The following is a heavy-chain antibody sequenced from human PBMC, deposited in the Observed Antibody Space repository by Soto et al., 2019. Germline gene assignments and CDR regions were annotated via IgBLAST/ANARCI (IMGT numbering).Heavy chain of an antibody. CDR1: GYSFTSYG. CDR3: ARERFGFVVDI. J-gene: IGHJ3*02. V-gene: IGHV1-18*01. D-gene: IGHD3-16*01. Sequence: PSVKVSFKASGYSFTSYGISWVRQAPGQGLEWMGWISAYNGNTNYAQKLQGRVTMTTDTSTSTAYMELRSLRSDDTAVYYCARERFGFVVDIWGQGTMVTVSS. CDR2: ISAYNGNT.